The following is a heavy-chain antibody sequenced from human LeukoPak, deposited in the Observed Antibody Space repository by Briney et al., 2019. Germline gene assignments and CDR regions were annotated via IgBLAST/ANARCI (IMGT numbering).Heavy chain of an antibody. J-gene: IGHJ3*02. Sequence: SETLSLTCNVSGGSVSSGSYYWSRIRQPPGKGLEWIGYIYNTGSTKYNPSLKSRVTISGDTSKNQLSLRLTSVTAADTAVNYCARPYSSGWYDAFDIWGQGTMVTVSS. CDR1: GGSVSSGSYY. D-gene: IGHD6-19*01. CDR3: ARPYSSGWYDAFDI. CDR2: IYNTGST. V-gene: IGHV4-61*01.